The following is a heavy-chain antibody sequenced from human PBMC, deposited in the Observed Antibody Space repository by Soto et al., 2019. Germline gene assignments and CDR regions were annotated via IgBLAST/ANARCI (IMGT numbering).Heavy chain of an antibody. Sequence: PGGSLRLSCAASGFTFSSYSMNWVRQAPGKGLEWVSYISSSSSTIYYADSVKGRFTISRDNAKNSLYLQMNSLRDEDTAVYYCARDRGYYGGNSYFDYWGQGTLVTVSS. D-gene: IGHD2-21*01. J-gene: IGHJ4*02. CDR3: ARDRGYYGGNSYFDY. CDR1: GFTFSSYS. V-gene: IGHV3-48*02. CDR2: ISSSSSTI.